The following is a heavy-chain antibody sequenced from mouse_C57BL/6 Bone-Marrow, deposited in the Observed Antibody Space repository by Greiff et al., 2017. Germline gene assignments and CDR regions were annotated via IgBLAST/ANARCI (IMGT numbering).Heavy chain of an antibody. D-gene: IGHD2-13*01. V-gene: IGHV3-6*01. J-gene: IGHJ2*01. CDR1: GYSITSGYY. Sequence: DVKLQESGPGLVKPSQSLSLTCSVTGYSITSGYYWNWIRQFPGNKLEWMGYISYDGSNNYNPSLKNRISITRDTSKNQFFLKLNSVTTEDTATYYCAREGDYGLFDYWGQGTTLTVSS. CDR2: ISYDGSN. CDR3: AREGDYGLFDY.